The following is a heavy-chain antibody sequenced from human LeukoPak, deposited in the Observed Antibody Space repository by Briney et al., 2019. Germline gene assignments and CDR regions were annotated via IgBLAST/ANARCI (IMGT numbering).Heavy chain of an antibody. Sequence: GGSLRLSCAASGFTFSSYWMHWVRQVPGKGLVWASRINSDGSSIAYADSVKGRFTISRDNGKDTLYLQMNSLRAEDTGVYYCGALDHGHDYWGQGTLVTVSS. V-gene: IGHV3-74*01. J-gene: IGHJ4*02. CDR2: INSDGSSI. CDR3: GALDHGHDY. CDR1: GFTFSSYW.